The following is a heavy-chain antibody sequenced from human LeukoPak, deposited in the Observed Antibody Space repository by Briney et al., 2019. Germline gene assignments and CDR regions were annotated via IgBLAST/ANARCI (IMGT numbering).Heavy chain of an antibody. V-gene: IGHV3-48*04. CDR3: VRDQWYAFDI. D-gene: IGHD2-15*01. CDR2: ISRDGT. CDR1: GFTFTAFS. J-gene: IGHJ3*02. Sequence: GGSLRLSCVLSGFTFTAFSVNWVRQAPGKGLQWLAYISRDGTYYPDSVKGRFTISRDIAKSSLYLQMDSLRAEDTAIYYCVRDQWYAFDIWGQGTMVTVSS.